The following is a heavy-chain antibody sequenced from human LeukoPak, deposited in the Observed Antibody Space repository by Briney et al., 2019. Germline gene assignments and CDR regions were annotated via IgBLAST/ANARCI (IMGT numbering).Heavy chain of an antibody. CDR3: ARTYYDFWSGYNHFDY. J-gene: IGHJ4*02. D-gene: IGHD3-3*01. V-gene: IGHV5-51*01. CDR2: IYPGDSDT. Sequence: GESLKISCKGSGYSFTSYWIGWVRQMPGKGLEWMGIIYPGDSDTRYSPSFQGQVTISADKSISTAYLQWSSLKASDTAMYYCARTYYDFWSGYNHFDYWGQGTLVTVSS. CDR1: GYSFTSYW.